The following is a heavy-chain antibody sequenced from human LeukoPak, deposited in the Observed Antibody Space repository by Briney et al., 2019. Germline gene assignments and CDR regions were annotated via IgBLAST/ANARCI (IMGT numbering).Heavy chain of an antibody. CDR1: GGSISSYD. V-gene: IGHV4-4*07. CDR2: IYTRGST. CDR3: ARAGDSSGYYYLFDY. Sequence: SETLSLTCTVSGGSISSYDWSWIRQPAGKGLEWIGRIYTRGSTNYNPSLKSRVTISVDTSKNQFSLKLSSVTAADTAVYYCARAGDSSGYYYLFDYWGQGTLVTVSS. J-gene: IGHJ4*02. D-gene: IGHD3-22*01.